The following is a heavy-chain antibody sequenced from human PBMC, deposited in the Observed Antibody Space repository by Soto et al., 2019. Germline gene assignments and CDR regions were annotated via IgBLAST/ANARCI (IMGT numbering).Heavy chain of an antibody. Sequence: PGGSLRLSCAASGFTFSSYSMNWVRQAPGKGLEWVSSISSSSSYIYYADSVKGRFTISRDNAKNSLYLQMNSLRAEDTAVYYCARDPARYGYGPDYWGQGTLVTVSS. J-gene: IGHJ4*02. V-gene: IGHV3-21*01. D-gene: IGHD5-18*01. CDR3: ARDPARYGYGPDY. CDR2: ISSSSSYI. CDR1: GFTFSSYS.